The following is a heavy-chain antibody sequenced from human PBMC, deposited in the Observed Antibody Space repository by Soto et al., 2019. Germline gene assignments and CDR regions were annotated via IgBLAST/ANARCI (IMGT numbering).Heavy chain of an antibody. CDR3: ARDGIVVPAAISAFDI. V-gene: IGHV4-39*07. J-gene: IGHJ3*02. D-gene: IGHD2-2*02. CDR1: GGSISSSSYY. CDR2: IYYSGST. Sequence: SETLSLTCTVSGGSISSSSYYWGWIRQPPGKGLEWIGSIYYSGSTYYNPSLKSRVTISVDTSKNQFSLKLSSVTAADTAAYYCARDGIVVPAAISAFDIWGQGTMVTVSS.